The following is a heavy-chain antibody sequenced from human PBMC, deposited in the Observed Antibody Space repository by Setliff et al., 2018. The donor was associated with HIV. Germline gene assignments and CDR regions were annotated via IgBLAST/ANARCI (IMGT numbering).Heavy chain of an antibody. CDR3: ARESSVGKWFDP. CDR2: INTSGGSA. J-gene: IGHJ5*02. D-gene: IGHD1-26*01. Sequence: ASVKVSCKASGYTFTTYPMHWVRQAPGQGLEWMGVINTSGGSAGYAEKFRGRVTMTRDTSTNTVYMDLRNLRSEDTAVYYCARESSVGKWFDPWGQGTLVTVSS. V-gene: IGHV1-46*01. CDR1: GYTFTTYP.